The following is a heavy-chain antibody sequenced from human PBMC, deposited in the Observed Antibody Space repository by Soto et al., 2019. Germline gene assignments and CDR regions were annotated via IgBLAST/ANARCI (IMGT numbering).Heavy chain of an antibody. CDR3: ATALRFLEWLLWFAAFDI. J-gene: IGHJ3*02. CDR1: RYTLTELS. V-gene: IGHV1-24*01. CDR2: FDPEDGET. D-gene: IGHD3-3*01. Sequence: SGEVSYQVSRYTLTELSMHWVRQAPVKGLEWMGGFDPEDGETIYAQKFQGRVTMTEDTSTDTAYMELSRLRSEDTAVYYCATALRFLEWLLWFAAFDIWGQGTMVTV.